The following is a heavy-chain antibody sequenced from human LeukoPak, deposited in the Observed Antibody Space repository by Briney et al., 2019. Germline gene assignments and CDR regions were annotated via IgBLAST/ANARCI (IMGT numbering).Heavy chain of an antibody. V-gene: IGHV4-39*01. CDR2: IYYSGST. Sequence: GSLTLSCAASGFTFSSHGMNWIRQPPGKGLEWIGSIYYSGSTYYNPSLKSRVTISVDTSKNQFSLKLSSVTAADTAVYYCASYIVVVPAARGPLDYWGQGTLVTVSS. CDR3: ASYIVVVPAARGPLDY. CDR1: GFTFSSHG. J-gene: IGHJ4*02. D-gene: IGHD2-2*01.